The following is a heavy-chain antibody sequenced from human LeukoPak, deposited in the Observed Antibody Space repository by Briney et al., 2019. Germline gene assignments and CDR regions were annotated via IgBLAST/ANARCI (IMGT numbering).Heavy chain of an antibody. J-gene: IGHJ4*02. Sequence: SETLSLTCAVSGGSFSGYYWSWIRQPPGKGLEWIGEINHRGNANYNPPLKRRVTISADTSKNQFSLRLRSVTAADTAVYYCARGEDYGDSFDYWGQGTLVTVSS. CDR1: GGSFSGYY. V-gene: IGHV4-34*01. D-gene: IGHD4-17*01. CDR2: INHRGNA. CDR3: ARGEDYGDSFDY.